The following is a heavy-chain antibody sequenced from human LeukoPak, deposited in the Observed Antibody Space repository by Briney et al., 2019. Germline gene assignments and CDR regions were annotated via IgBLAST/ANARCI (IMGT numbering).Heavy chain of an antibody. D-gene: IGHD5/OR15-5a*01. CDR1: GGSISSGGYS. V-gene: IGHV4-30-2*01. CDR3: ARESTSDYYYGMDV. Sequence: SETLSPTCAVSGGSISSGGYSWSWIRQPPGKGLEWIGYIYHSGSTYYNPSLKSRVTISVDRSKNQFSLKLSSVTAADTAVYHCARESTSDYYYGMDVWGQGTTVTVSS. CDR2: IYHSGST. J-gene: IGHJ6*02.